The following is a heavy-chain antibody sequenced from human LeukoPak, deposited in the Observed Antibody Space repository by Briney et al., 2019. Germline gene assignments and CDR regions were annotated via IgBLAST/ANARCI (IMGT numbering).Heavy chain of an antibody. J-gene: IGHJ4*02. V-gene: IGHV3-30*02. CDR3: AKDLSGSGSYYHY. D-gene: IGHD1-26*01. Sequence: PGGSLRLFCAASGFTFSSYGMHWVRQAPGKGLEWVAFIRYDGSNKYYQDSVKGRFTIFRDNSKNTLYLQMNSLRAEDTAVYYCAKDLSGSGSYYHYWGQGPLVTVSS. CDR2: IRYDGSNK. CDR1: GFTFSSYG.